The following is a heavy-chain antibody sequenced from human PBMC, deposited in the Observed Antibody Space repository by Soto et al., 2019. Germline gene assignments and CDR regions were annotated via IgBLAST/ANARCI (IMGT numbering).Heavy chain of an antibody. V-gene: IGHV3-11*05. CDR2: ILSSSSSSYT. CDR1: WFTFSDHH. CDR3: TRDKPGGDRRFDY. J-gene: IGHJ4*02. D-gene: IGHD2-21*01. Sequence: GGALRLSFTVFWFTFSDHHKSWIRPAPDKGLEWISYILSSSSSSYTNYADSVKGRFTISRDTAKNSLYLQMNSLRAEDTAVYYCTRDKPGGDRRFDYWGQGTLVTVSS.